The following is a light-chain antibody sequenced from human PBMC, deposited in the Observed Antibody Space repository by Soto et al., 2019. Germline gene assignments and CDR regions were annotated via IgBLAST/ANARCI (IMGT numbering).Light chain of an antibody. CDR2: GAS. CDR1: QSVSST. V-gene: IGKV3-15*01. Sequence: EIVMTQSPATLSVSPGERATLSCRASQSVSSTLAWYQQKPGQAPRVLIYGASTRATGIPARFRGSGSGTEFTLTISSLQSEDFAVYHCQHYNDWPPTWTFGQGTRVEIK. J-gene: IGKJ1*01. CDR3: QHYNDWPPTWT.